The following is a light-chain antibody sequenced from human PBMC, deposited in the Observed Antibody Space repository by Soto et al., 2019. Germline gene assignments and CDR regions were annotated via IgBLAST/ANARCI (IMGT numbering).Light chain of an antibody. CDR1: QSISSW. Sequence: DIQMTQSPSTLSASIGDRVTITCRASQSISSWLAWYQQKPGKAPKLLIYKASTLQSGVPSRFRGSGSGTEFTLTISSLQPDDFATDYRQHYNSYSEAFGQGTKVEFK. CDR3: QHYNSYSEA. J-gene: IGKJ1*01. CDR2: KAS. V-gene: IGKV1-5*03.